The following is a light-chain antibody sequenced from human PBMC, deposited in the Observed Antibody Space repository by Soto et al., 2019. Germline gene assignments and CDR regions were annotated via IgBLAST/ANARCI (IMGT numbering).Light chain of an antibody. CDR2: DAS. CDR1: QSVPSNF. J-gene: IGKJ1*01. CDR3: QQYLSSWT. Sequence: EIVLTQSPGTLSLSPGERATLSCRASQSVPSNFLAWYQQKPGQAPMLLIYDASRRATGIRDRFSGSGSGTDFTLNISRLEPEEFAVYYCQQYLSSWTFGHGTKVEIK. V-gene: IGKV3-20*01.